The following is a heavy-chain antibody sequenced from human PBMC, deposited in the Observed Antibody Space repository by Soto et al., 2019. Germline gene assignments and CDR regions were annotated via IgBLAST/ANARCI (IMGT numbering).Heavy chain of an antibody. CDR1: GVSISSSNW. J-gene: IGHJ4*02. V-gene: IGHV4-4*02. Sequence: QVQLQESGPGLVKPSGTLSLTCAVSGVSISSSNWWSWVRQPPGKGLEWIGEIYHSGSTNYNPSLKSRVTLAVDRSKNQFSLNLNSVPAADTAGYYCALSSGASFYWGQGTLVTVSS. CDR3: ALSSGASFY. D-gene: IGHD2-15*01. CDR2: IYHSGST.